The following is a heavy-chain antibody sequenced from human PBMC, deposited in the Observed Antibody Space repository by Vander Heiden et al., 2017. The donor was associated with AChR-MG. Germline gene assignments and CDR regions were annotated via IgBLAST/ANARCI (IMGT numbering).Heavy chain of an antibody. CDR1: GFTFSSYE. CDR2: ISSSGSTK. CDR3: ARGLSGGYY. V-gene: IGHV3-48*03. J-gene: IGHJ4*02. D-gene: IGHD3-3*01. Sequence: EVQLVDSGGGLVQPGGSLGHSCAASGFTFSSYEMNWGRQAPGKGLEWVSYISSSGSTKYDADSVKGRFTIASDNAKNSLYLQMNSLRAEDTAVYYCARGLSGGYYWGQGTLVTVSS.